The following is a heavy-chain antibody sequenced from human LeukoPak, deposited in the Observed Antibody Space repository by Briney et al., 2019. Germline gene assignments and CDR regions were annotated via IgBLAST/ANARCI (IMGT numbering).Heavy chain of an antibody. CDR2: IYYSGST. Sequence: SETLSLTCTVSGGSISSYYWSWLRQPPGKGLEWIGYIYYSGSTNYNPSLKGRVTISVDTSKNQFSLKLSSVTAADTAVYYCARDRGDIADYYYGMDVWGQGTTVTVSS. V-gene: IGHV4-59*01. D-gene: IGHD2-15*01. CDR3: ARDRGDIADYYYGMDV. J-gene: IGHJ6*02. CDR1: GGSISSYY.